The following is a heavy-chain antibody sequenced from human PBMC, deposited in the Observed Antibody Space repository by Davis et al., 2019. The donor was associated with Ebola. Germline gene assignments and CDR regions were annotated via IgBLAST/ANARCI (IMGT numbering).Heavy chain of an antibody. CDR1: GGSFSGYY. Sequence: MPSETLSLTCAVSGGSFSGYYWSWIRQPPGKGLEWIGEINHSGSTNYNPSLKSRVTISVDTSKNQFSLKLSSVTAADTAVYYCARDTGITIFGVAIDYWGQGTLVTVSS. CDR3: ARDTGITIFGVAIDY. CDR2: INHSGST. J-gene: IGHJ4*02. V-gene: IGHV4-34*01. D-gene: IGHD3-3*01.